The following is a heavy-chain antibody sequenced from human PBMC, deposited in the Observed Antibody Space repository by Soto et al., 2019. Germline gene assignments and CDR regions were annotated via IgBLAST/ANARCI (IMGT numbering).Heavy chain of an antibody. J-gene: IGHJ6*02. V-gene: IGHV4-4*07. CDR1: GGSISSYY. CDR2: IYTSGST. CDR3: ARDLYYDFWSGYYTHYYYYGMDV. Sequence: SETLSLTCTVSGGSISSYYWSWIRQPAGKGLEWIGRIYTSGSTNYNPSLKSRVTMSVDTPKNQFSLKLSSVTAADTAVYYCARDLYYDFWSGYYTHYYYYGMDVWGQGTTVTVSS. D-gene: IGHD3-3*01.